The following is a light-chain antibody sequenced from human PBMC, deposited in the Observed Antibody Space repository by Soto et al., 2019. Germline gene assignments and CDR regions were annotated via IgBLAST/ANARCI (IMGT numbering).Light chain of an antibody. CDR2: DVT. CDR1: SSDVGAYNY. CDR3: SSYTTSSTLL. V-gene: IGLV2-14*01. J-gene: IGLJ2*01. Sequence: QSALTQPASVSGSPGQSITISCTGTSSDVGAYNYVTWYQQHPGKAPKLIIFDVTNRPSGVSYRFSGSKSGNTASLTISGLQAEDEADYYCSSYTTSSTLLFGGGTKVTVL.